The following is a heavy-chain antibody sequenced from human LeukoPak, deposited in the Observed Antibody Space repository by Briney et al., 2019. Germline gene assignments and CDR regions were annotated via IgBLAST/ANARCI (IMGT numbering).Heavy chain of an antibody. J-gene: IGHJ4*02. CDR3: ARDSSSGYYTH. CDR1: GFTFSNYN. D-gene: IGHD3-22*01. V-gene: IGHV3-21*01. Sequence: PGGSLRLSCAASGFTFSNYNMNWVRLAPGQELEGVSYISTSRSYIHYADSVKGRFTISRENAKNSLYLQMNSLRAEDTAVYYCARDSSSGYYTHWGQGILVTVS. CDR2: ISTSRSYI.